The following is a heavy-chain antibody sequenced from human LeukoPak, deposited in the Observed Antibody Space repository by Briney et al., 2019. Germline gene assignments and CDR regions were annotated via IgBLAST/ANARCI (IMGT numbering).Heavy chain of an antibody. D-gene: IGHD5-18*01. Sequence: GGSLRLSCAASGFTFDDYAMHWVRQAPGKGLEWVSLISWDGGSTYYADSVKGRFTISRDNSKNSLYLQMNSLRAEDTALYYCAKDRVTRAIVGYFDYWGQGTLVTVSS. CDR1: GFTFDDYA. J-gene: IGHJ4*02. CDR3: AKDRVTRAIVGYFDY. CDR2: ISWDGGST. V-gene: IGHV3-43D*03.